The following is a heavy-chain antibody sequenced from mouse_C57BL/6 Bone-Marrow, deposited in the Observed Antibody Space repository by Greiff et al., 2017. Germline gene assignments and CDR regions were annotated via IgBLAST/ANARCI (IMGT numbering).Heavy chain of an antibody. V-gene: IGHV1-9*01. CDR3: ASEAVYDGYYFWYFDV. CDR2: ILPGSGST. J-gene: IGHJ1*03. CDR1: GYTFTGYW. Sequence: QVQLQQSGAELMKPGASVKLSCKATGYTFTGYWIEWVKQRPGHGLEWIGEILPGSGSTNYNEKFKGKATFTADTSSNTAYMQLSSLTTEDSAIYYCASEAVYDGYYFWYFDVWGTGTTVTVSS. D-gene: IGHD2-3*01.